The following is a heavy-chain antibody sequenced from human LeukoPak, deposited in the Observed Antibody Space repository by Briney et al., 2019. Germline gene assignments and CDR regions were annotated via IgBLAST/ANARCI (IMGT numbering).Heavy chain of an antibody. V-gene: IGHV3-33*01. CDR1: GFTFSSYG. D-gene: IGHD2-21*02. CDR3: ARDVAYCGGDCYSCAVFGAFDI. Sequence: GRSLRLSCAASGFTFSSYGMHWVRQAPGKGLEWVAVIWYDGSNKYYADSVKGRFTISRDNSKNTLYLQMNSLRAEDTAVYYCARDVAYCGGDCYSCAVFGAFDIWGQGTMVTVSA. CDR2: IWYDGSNK. J-gene: IGHJ3*02.